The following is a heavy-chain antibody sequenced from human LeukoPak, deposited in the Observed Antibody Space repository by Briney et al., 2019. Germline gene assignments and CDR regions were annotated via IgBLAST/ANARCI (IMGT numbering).Heavy chain of an antibody. Sequence: SQTLLLTCAISGDSVSSNSAAWNWIRQSPSRGLEWLGRTYYRSKWYNDYAVSVKSRITINPDTSKNQFSLQLNSVTPEDTAVYYCARDAVAGSPYGYYYYMDVWGKGTTVTVSS. CDR2: TYYRSKWYN. J-gene: IGHJ6*03. CDR3: ARDAVAGSPYGYYYYMDV. V-gene: IGHV6-1*01. CDR1: GDSVSSNSAA. D-gene: IGHD6-19*01.